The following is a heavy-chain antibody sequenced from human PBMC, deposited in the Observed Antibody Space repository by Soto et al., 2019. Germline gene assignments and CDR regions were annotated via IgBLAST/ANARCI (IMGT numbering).Heavy chain of an antibody. V-gene: IGHV4-34*12. J-gene: IGHJ4*02. CDR3: ARPHYDSNTFYSFFDY. D-gene: IGHD3-22*01. CDR2: IFHGGST. CDR1: DESFNGYY. Sequence: SETLSLTCAVYDESFNGYYCIFIRHPPLKGLEWIVEIFHGGSTDYSPSLKSRVTISVDTSNNQFSLELSSVTAADTAVYYCARPHYDSNTFYSFFDYWGQGTLVTVSS.